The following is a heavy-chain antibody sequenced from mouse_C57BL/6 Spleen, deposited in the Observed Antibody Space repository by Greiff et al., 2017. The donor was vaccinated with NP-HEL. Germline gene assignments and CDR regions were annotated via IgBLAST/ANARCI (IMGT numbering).Heavy chain of an antibody. CDR1: GFTFSDYY. CDR2: INYDGSST. V-gene: IGHV5-16*01. D-gene: IGHD1-1*01. J-gene: IGHJ4*01. Sequence: EVQRVESEGGLVQPGSSMKLSCTASGFTFSDYYMAWVRQVPEKGLEWVANINYDGSSTYYLDSLKSRFIISRDNAKNILYLQMSSLKSEDTATYYCARERSDYAMDYWGQGTSVTVSS. CDR3: ARERSDYAMDY.